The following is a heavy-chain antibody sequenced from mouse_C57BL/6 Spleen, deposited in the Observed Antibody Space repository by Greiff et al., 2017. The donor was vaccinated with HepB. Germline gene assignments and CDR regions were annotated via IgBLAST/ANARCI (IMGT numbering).Heavy chain of an antibody. Sequence: EVHLVESGGGLVKPGGSLKLSCAASGFTFSSYTMSWVRQTPEKRLEWVATISGGGGNTYYPDSVKGRFTISRDNAKNTLYLQMSSLRSEDTALYYCARDLDSSGYSWFAYWGQGTLVTVSA. D-gene: IGHD3-2*02. CDR2: ISGGGGNT. CDR1: GFTFSSYT. CDR3: ARDLDSSGYSWFAY. V-gene: IGHV5-9*01. J-gene: IGHJ3*01.